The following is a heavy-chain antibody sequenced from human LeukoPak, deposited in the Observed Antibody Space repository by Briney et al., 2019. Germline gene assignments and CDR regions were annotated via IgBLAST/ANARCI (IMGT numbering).Heavy chain of an antibody. CDR3: ARAAGFYDTNWFDP. Sequence: SETLSLTCTVSGGSISSYYWSWIRQPPGKGLEWIGYIYYSGSTNYNPSLKSRVTISVDTSKNQFSLKLSSVTAADTAVYYRARAAGFYDTNWFDPWGQGTLVTVSS. V-gene: IGHV4-59*01. D-gene: IGHD3-22*01. J-gene: IGHJ5*02. CDR1: GGSISSYY. CDR2: IYYSGST.